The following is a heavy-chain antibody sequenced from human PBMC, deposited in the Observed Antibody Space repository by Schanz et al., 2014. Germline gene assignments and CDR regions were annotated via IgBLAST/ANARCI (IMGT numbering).Heavy chain of an antibody. V-gene: IGHV3-23*01. CDR3: AKEKEEVAADGSFFDY. D-gene: IGHD6-13*01. Sequence: VQLLESGGGVVQPGRSLRLSCAVSGFTFGGYALHWVRQAPGKGLEWVSAISGSGGSTYYADSVKGRFTISRDNSKNTVNLQMNSLRAEDTAVYYCAKEKEEVAADGSFFDYWGQGTLVTVSS. J-gene: IGHJ4*02. CDR1: GFTFGGYA. CDR2: ISGSGGST.